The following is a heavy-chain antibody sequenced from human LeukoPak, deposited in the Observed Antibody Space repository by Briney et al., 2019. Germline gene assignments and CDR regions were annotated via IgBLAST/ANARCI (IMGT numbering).Heavy chain of an antibody. Sequence: SETLSLTCAVYGGSFSGYYWSWIRQSPGKGLEWIGEINHRGSTNYNPSLKSRVTMSVDTSKNQFSLKLSSVTAADTAVYYCARDRSAYDYDKRWFYYYMDVWGKGTTVTISS. CDR2: INHRGST. CDR3: ARDRSAYDYDKRWFYYYMDV. D-gene: IGHD5-12*01. V-gene: IGHV4-34*01. CDR1: GGSFSGYY. J-gene: IGHJ6*03.